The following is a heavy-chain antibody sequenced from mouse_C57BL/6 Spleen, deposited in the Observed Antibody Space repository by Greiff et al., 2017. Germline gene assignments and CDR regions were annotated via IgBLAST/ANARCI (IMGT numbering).Heavy chain of an antibody. CDR3: ARRNDGYYVPFDY. CDR2: IYPGDGDT. J-gene: IGHJ2*01. Sequence: VKLKESGAELVKPGASVKISCKASGYAFSSYWMNWVKQRPGKGLEWIGQIYPGDGDTNYNGKFKGKATLTADKSSSTAYMQLSSLTSEDSAVYFCARRNDGYYVPFDYWGQGTTLTVSS. V-gene: IGHV1-80*01. D-gene: IGHD2-3*01. CDR1: GYAFSSYW.